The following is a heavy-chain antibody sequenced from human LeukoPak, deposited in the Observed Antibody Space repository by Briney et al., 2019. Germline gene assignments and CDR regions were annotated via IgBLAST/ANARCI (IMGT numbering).Heavy chain of an antibody. CDR2: IDPSDSYT. V-gene: IGHV5-10-1*01. Sequence: GESLKISCKGSGYSFTSYWISWVRQMPGKGQEWMGRIDPSDSYTNYGPSFQGHVTISADKSISTAYLQWSSLKASDTAMYYCASEIAAAGKGFDYWGQGTLVTVSS. CDR1: GYSFTSYW. J-gene: IGHJ4*02. D-gene: IGHD6-13*01. CDR3: ASEIAAAGKGFDY.